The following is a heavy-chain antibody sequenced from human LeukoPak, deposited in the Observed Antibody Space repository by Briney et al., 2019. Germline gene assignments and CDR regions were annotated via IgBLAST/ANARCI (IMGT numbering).Heavy chain of an antibody. CDR1: GFTFSSYA. CDR3: ARGRDYGDYVDY. D-gene: IGHD4-17*01. CDR2: ISYDGSNK. J-gene: IGHJ4*02. Sequence: PGGSLRLSCAASGFTFSSYAMHWVRQAPGKGLEWVAVISYDGSNKYYADSVKGRFTISRDNSKNTLYLQMNSLRAEDTAVHYCARGRDYGDYVDYWGQGTLVTVSS. V-gene: IGHV3-30-3*01.